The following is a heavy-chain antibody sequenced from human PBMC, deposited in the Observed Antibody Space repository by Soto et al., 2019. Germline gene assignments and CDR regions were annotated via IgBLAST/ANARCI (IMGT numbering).Heavy chain of an antibody. CDR3: VRSGDNYNLLDY. V-gene: IGHV3-11*06. CDR1: GFTFSDHY. J-gene: IGHJ4*02. D-gene: IGHD1-1*01. CDR2: SSNSGSFT. Sequence: GGSLRLSCAASGFTFSDHYMSWIRQAPGKGLEWIGYSSNSGSFTRYADSVKGRFSISRDNAKNSLYLQINSLIGDDTAIYYCVRSGDNYNLLDYWGQGTPVTVSS.